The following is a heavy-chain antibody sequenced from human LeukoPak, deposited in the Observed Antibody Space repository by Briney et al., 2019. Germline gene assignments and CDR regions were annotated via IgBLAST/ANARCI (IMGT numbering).Heavy chain of an antibody. V-gene: IGHV3-7*03. D-gene: IGHD2-2*01. Sequence: GGSLRLSCAASGFTFSSYSMNWVRQAPGKGLEWVANIKEDGSVKYYVDSVKGRFSISRDNAKNSLYLQMNSLRAEDTAVYYCAKDLMTSFKNWFDPWGQGTLVTVSS. J-gene: IGHJ5*02. CDR2: IKEDGSVK. CDR3: AKDLMTSFKNWFDP. CDR1: GFTFSSYS.